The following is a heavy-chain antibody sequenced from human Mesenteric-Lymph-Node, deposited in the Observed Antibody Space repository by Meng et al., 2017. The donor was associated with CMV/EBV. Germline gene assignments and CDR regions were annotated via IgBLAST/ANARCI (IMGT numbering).Heavy chain of an antibody. CDR3: GRGTVGLD. D-gene: IGHD1-26*01. Sequence: GESLKISCAASGFTFSDYYMNWVRQAPGKGLEWVSSISSSSTIYYADSVKGRFTVSRDNAKNTLYLQMDSLRAEDTAVYFCGRGTVGLDWGQGTLVTVSS. V-gene: IGHV3-69-1*01. CDR2: ISSSSTI. CDR1: GFTFSDYY. J-gene: IGHJ4*02.